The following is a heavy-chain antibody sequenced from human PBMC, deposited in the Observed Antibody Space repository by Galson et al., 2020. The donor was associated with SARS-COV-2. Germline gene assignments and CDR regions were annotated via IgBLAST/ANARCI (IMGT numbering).Heavy chain of an antibody. CDR3: ARARSGSYREAFDI. CDR2: ISYDGSTK. J-gene: IGHJ3*02. D-gene: IGHD1-26*01. CDR1: GFTFSSYA. V-gene: IGHV3-30*04. Sequence: GGYLRLSCAASGFTFSSYAMHWVRQAPGKGLQWVAVISYDGSTKYYADSVKGRFTISRDNSKNTLFLQMNSLRGEDTAVYYCARARSGSYREAFDIWGQGTMVTVSS.